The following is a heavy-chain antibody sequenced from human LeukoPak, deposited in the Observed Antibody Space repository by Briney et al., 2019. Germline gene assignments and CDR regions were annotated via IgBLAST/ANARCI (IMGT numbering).Heavy chain of an antibody. J-gene: IGHJ6*03. V-gene: IGHV4-4*07. D-gene: IGHD2-15*01. CDR3: ARMGSTFYCYMDV. Sequence: PSETLSLTCTVSGGSISNYYWSWIRQPAGKGLEWIGRIYTSGTTNYNPSLESRLSMSVDTSKNQFYLKLTSVTAADTAVYYCARMGSTFYCYMDVWGKGTTVTISS. CDR1: GGSISNYY. CDR2: IYTSGTT.